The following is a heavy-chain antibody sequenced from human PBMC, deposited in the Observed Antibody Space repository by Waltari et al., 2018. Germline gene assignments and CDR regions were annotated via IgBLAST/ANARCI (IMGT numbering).Heavy chain of an antibody. J-gene: IGHJ4*02. D-gene: IGHD6-19*01. CDR3: ALGGPVAGIDY. Sequence: QVQLQQWGAGLLKPSETLSLTCAVYGGSFRGYYWSWIRQPPGKGLEWIGEINHSGSTNYNPSLRSRVTISVDTSKNQFSLKRSSVTAADTAVYYCALGGPVAGIDYWGQGTLVTVSS. CDR2: INHSGST. V-gene: IGHV4-34*01. CDR1: GGSFRGYY.